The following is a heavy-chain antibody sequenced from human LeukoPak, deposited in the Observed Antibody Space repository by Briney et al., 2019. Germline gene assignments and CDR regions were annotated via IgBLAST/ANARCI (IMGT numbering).Heavy chain of an antibody. D-gene: IGHD3-3*01. CDR1: GYTFTSYG. Sequence: ASVKVSCKASGYTFTSYGISWVRQAPGQGLEWMGWISAYNGNTNYAQKLQGRVTMTTDTSTSTAYMELRSLRSDDTAVYYCARGVPVLRFLEWFPNWFDPWGQGTLVTVSS. CDR3: ARGVPVLRFLEWFPNWFDP. CDR2: ISAYNGNT. V-gene: IGHV1-18*01. J-gene: IGHJ5*02.